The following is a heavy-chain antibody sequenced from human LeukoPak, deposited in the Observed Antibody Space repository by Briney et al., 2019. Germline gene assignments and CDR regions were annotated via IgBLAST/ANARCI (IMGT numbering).Heavy chain of an antibody. CDR2: IYSGGST. CDR1: GFTDSSNY. Sequence: GGSLRLSCAASGFTDSSNYRSWVRQAPGKGLEWVSVIYSGGSTYYADSVKGRFTISRDNSKNTLYLQMNSLRAEDTAVYYCAREYSGYNYYYGMDVWGQGTTVTVSS. J-gene: IGHJ6*02. V-gene: IGHV3-53*01. CDR3: AREYSGYNYYYGMDV. D-gene: IGHD5-12*01.